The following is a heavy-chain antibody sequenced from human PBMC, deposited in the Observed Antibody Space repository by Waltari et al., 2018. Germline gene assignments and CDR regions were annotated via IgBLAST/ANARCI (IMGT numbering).Heavy chain of an antibody. D-gene: IGHD1-26*01. J-gene: IGHJ3*02. Sequence: EVQLVESGGGLVQPGGSLRLSCAASGFTFSSYAMSWVRQAPGKGLEWVSAISGSGGSKYYADSVTGPFTISRDNSKDTLYLQMNSLRAEDTAVYYCASSRGQFAFDIWGQGTMVTVSS. CDR3: ASSRGQFAFDI. V-gene: IGHV3-23*04. CDR2: ISGSGGSK. CDR1: GFTFSSYA.